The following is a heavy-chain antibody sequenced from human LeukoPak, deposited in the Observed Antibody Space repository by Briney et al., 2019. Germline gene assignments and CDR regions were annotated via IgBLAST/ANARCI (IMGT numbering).Heavy chain of an antibody. Sequence: ASVKLSCKASGYRFTSYYMHWVRQAPGQGLEWMGIINPSGGSPTYSQKFQGRVTMTGDTSTSTVYMELSSLRPEDTAVYYCVRGIPLFDYWGQGTLVTVSS. CDR2: INPSGGSP. J-gene: IGHJ4*02. V-gene: IGHV1-46*01. CDR3: VRGIPLFDY. CDR1: GYRFTSYY.